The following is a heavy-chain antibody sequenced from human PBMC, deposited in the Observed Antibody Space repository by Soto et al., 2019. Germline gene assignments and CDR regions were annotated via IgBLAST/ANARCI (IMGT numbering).Heavy chain of an antibody. CDR3: ATGAYCSGGSCSDYYYYYYGMDL. D-gene: IGHD2-15*01. V-gene: IGHV1-58*01. CDR1: GFTFRSSA. Sequence: SVKISCKTSGFTFRSSAVQWVRQARGQRLEWIGWLVVGNGNTNYAQKFQQRVTISSDRSTNTVSMELSSLTSEDTAVYYCATGAYCSGGSCSDYYYYYYGMDLWGQGTTVTVSS. J-gene: IGHJ6*02. CDR2: LVVGNGNT.